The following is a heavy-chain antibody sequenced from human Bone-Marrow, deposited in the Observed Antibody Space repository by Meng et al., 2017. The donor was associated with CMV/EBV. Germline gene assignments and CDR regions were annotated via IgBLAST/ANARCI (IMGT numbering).Heavy chain of an antibody. CDR2: VNYGGSP. CDR3: ARSYYDFWSGYRNYGMDV. Sequence: SETLSLTCTVSGGSISSSTDYWAWIRQPPGKGLEWIGSVNYGGSPYSNPSLKSRVTISVDTSKNQFSLKLSSVTAAETAVYYCARSYYDFWSGYRNYGMDVWGQGTTVTASS. CDR1: GGSISSSTDY. V-gene: IGHV4-39*01. D-gene: IGHD3-3*01. J-gene: IGHJ6*02.